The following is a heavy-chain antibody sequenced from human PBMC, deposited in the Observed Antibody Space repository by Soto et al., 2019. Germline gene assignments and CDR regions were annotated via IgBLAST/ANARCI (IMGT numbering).Heavy chain of an antibody. D-gene: IGHD6-19*01. J-gene: IGHJ4*02. CDR1: GFTVSGTY. CDR2: ISGGAGT. CDR3: GRIYSSGWYVDY. Sequence: GGSLRLSCAASGFTVSGTYMTWVRQAPGKGLDWVSVISGGAGTHYADSVKGRFTISRDNSKNTLSLQMDSLRAEDMAVYYCGRIYSSGWYVDYWGQGTLVTVSS. V-gene: IGHV3-66*01.